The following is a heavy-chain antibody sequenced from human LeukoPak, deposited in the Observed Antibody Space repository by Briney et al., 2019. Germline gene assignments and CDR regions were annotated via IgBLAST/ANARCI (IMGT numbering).Heavy chain of an antibody. CDR3: ARDMGIPVYDFWSGHYGMDV. CDR2: MNPNSGNT. V-gene: IGHV1-8*01. CDR1: GYTFTSYD. D-gene: IGHD3-3*01. J-gene: IGHJ6*02. Sequence: ASVKVSCKASGYTFTSYDINWVRQATGQGLEWMGWMNPNSGNTGYAQKFQGRVTMTRNTSISTAYMELSSLRSDDTAVYYCARDMGIPVYDFWSGHYGMDVWGQGTTVTVSS.